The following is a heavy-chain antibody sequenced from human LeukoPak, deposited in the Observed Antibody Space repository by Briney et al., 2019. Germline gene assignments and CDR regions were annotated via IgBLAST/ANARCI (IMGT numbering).Heavy chain of an antibody. J-gene: IGHJ4*02. D-gene: IGHD6-13*01. CDR1: GFTFSSYA. Sequence: PGGSLRLSCAASGFTFSSYAMSWVRQAPGKGLEWVSAISGSGGSTYYADSVKGRFTISRDNSKNTLYLQMNSLRAEDTAVYYCAKDSTAAGTGPSDYWGQGTLVTVTS. CDR2: ISGSGGST. CDR3: AKDSTAAGTGPSDY. V-gene: IGHV3-23*01.